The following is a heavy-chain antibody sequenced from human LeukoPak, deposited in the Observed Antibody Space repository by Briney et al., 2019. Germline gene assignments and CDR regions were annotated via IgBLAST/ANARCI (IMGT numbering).Heavy chain of an antibody. CDR2: IKQEGSEK. Sequence: PGGSLRLSCAASEFTFSDYWMSWVRQAPGKGLEWVANIKQEGSEKYYVDSVKGRFTISRDNAKNSLYLQMNSLRAEDTAVYYCARDRLDFWGQGTLVTVSS. CDR3: ARDRLDF. V-gene: IGHV3-7*01. J-gene: IGHJ4*02. CDR1: EFTFSDYW.